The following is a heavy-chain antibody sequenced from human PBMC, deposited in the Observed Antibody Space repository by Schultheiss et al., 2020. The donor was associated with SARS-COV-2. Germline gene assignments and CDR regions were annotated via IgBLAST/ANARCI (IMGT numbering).Heavy chain of an antibody. V-gene: IGHV3-21*01. CDR3: ARGASIVGGWDAFDI. CDR1: GFTFSSYS. J-gene: IGHJ3*02. CDR2: ISSSSSYI. Sequence: GGSLRLSCAASGFTFSSYSMNWVRQAPGKGLEWVSSISSSSSYIYYADSVKGRFTISRDNSKNTLYLQMNSLRAEDTAVYYCARGASIVGGWDAFDIWGQGTMVTVSS. D-gene: IGHD1-26*01.